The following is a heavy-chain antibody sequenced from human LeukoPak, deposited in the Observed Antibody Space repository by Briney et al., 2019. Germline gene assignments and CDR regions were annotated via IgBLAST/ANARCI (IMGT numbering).Heavy chain of an antibody. Sequence: SETLSLTCTISGGSITGSSYYWGWIRQSPGKGLEWIGNIYYSGSTYYNSSLKSRVTISIDASKNHFSLRLTSVTASDTAVYFCTRGSYDVLTGRSTLGEYWGQGTLVAVSS. CDR2: IYYSGST. CDR1: GGSITGSSYY. J-gene: IGHJ4*02. V-gene: IGHV4-39*02. D-gene: IGHD3-9*01. CDR3: TRGSYDVLTGRSTLGEY.